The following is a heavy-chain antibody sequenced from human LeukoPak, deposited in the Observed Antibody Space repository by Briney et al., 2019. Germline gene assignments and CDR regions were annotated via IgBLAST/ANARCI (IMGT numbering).Heavy chain of an antibody. V-gene: IGHV3-9*01. CDR1: GFTFDDYA. D-gene: IGHD2-21*02. CDR2: ISWNSGSI. CDR3: VKGGIVVVTAMDY. J-gene: IGHJ4*02. Sequence: PGGSLRLSCAASGFTFDDYAMHWVRQAPGKGLEWVSGISWNSGSIGYADSVKGRFTISRDNAKNSLYLQMNSLRAEDTALYYCVKGGIVVVTAMDYWGQGTLVTVSS.